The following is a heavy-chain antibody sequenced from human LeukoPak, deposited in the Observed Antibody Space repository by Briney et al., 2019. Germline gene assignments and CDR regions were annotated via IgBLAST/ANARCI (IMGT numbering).Heavy chain of an antibody. J-gene: IGHJ4*02. V-gene: IGHV3-48*02. D-gene: IGHD3-10*01. CDR1: GFTFSNAW. Sequence: GGSLRLSCAASGFTFSNAWMAWVRQAPGKGLEWVSYISSSSSTIFYADSVKGRFTISRDNANNSLYLQMNSLRDEDTAVYYCARGIYGSGTYYPYNYWGQGTLVTVSS. CDR3: ARGIYGSGTYYPYNY. CDR2: ISSSSSTI.